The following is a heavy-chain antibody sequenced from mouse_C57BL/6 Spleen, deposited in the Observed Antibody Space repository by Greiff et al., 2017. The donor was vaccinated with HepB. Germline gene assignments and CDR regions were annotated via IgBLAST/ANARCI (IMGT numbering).Heavy chain of an antibody. V-gene: IGHV1-55*01. Sequence: QVQLQQPGAELVKPGASVKMSCKASGYTFTSYWITWVKQRPGQGLEWIGDIYPGSGSTNYNEKFKSKATLTVDTSSSTAYMQLSSLTSEDSAVYYCARQLRPHYYAVDYWGQGTSVTVSS. D-gene: IGHD3-2*02. CDR2: IYPGSGST. CDR1: GYTFTSYW. J-gene: IGHJ4*01. CDR3: ARQLRPHYYAVDY.